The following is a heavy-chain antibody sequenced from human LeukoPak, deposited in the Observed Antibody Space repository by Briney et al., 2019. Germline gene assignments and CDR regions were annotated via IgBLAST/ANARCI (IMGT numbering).Heavy chain of an antibody. CDR2: VNTVSSYI. CDR3: VRLRRNSDSSCYSYYYDN. J-gene: IGHJ4*02. V-gene: IGHV3-21*01. D-gene: IGHD3-22*01. CDR1: GFVFSSYS. Sequence: PGGSLRLSCAASGFVFSSYSFNWVRQAPGKGLEWVASVNTVSSYIYYADSVRGRFTISRDNAKNSVLLQMNSLRAEDMAMYYCVRLRRNSDSSCYSYYYDNSGQGTLVTVSS.